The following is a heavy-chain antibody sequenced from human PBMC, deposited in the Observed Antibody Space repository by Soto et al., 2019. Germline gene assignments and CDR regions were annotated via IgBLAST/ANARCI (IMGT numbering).Heavy chain of an antibody. D-gene: IGHD4-17*01. CDR1: GYTFTSYG. CDR3: ARDDYGDGGWFDP. CDR2: ISAYNGNT. J-gene: IGHJ5*02. V-gene: IGHV1-18*01. Sequence: QVQLVQSGAEVKKPGASVKVSCKASGYTFTSYGISWVRQAPGRGLEWMGRISAYNGNTNYAEKPQGRVTMTTDTTPSTAYMELRSLRSDHPAVYYCARDDYGDGGWFDPWGQGALVPVSS.